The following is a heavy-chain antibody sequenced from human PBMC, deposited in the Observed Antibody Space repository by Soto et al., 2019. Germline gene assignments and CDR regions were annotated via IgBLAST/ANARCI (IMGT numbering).Heavy chain of an antibody. CDR1: GFSFSSYG. CDR3: VAGQYFFDY. Sequence: QVQLVEAGGGVVQPGRSLRLSCAASGFSFSSYGMQWVRQAPGKGLEWVAVISYDGSNKYYADSVKDRFTISRDNSNKTIYLQMNSLRADDTAVYYCVAGQYFFDYCGQGTLVTVSS. J-gene: IGHJ4*02. V-gene: IGHV3-30*03. D-gene: IGHD6-19*01. CDR2: ISYDGSNK.